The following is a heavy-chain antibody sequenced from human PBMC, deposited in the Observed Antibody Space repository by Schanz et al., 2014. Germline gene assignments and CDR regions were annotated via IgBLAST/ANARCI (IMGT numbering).Heavy chain of an antibody. V-gene: IGHV3-53*01. CDR2: VYMSAAST. D-gene: IGHD5-12*01. Sequence: EVQLVESGGGLIQPGGSLRLSCAVXXXXXXXXXMSWVRQAPGKGLEWVSTVYMSAASTRYADSVKGRFIISRDSSKNTLFLQMNSLRPEDTALYFCARDEGRDGYNLAFDVWGQGTLVTVSS. CDR3: ARDEGRDGYNLAFDV. J-gene: IGHJ3*01. CDR1: XXXXXXXX.